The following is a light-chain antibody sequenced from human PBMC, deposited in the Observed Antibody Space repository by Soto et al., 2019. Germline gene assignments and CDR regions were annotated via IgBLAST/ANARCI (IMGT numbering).Light chain of an antibody. V-gene: IGLV6-57*04. Sequence: NFMLTQQHSVSESPGKTVTISCTRSSASIASNYVQWYQQRPGSAPTPVIYEDNERPSGVPDRFSGSIDSSSNSASLTISGLKTDDEADYYCQSYHSGNVVSGGGTKLTVL. CDR2: EDN. CDR1: SASIASNY. J-gene: IGLJ2*01. CDR3: QSYHSGNVV.